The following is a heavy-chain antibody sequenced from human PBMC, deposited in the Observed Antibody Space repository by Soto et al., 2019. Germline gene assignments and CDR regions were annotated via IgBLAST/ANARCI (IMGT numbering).Heavy chain of an antibody. V-gene: IGHV3-21*01. Sequence: GGSLRLSCAASGFTFSSYSMNWVRQAPGKGLEWVSSISSSSYIYYADSVKGRFTISRDNAKNSLYLQMNSLRAEDTAVYYCARDAQVEDYYYYGMDVWGQGTTVTVSS. CDR1: GFTFSSYS. CDR3: ARDAQVEDYYYYGMDV. D-gene: IGHD2-2*01. J-gene: IGHJ6*02. CDR2: ISSSSYI.